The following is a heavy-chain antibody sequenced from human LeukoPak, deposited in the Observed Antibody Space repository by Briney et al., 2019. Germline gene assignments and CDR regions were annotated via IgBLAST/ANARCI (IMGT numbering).Heavy chain of an antibody. CDR1: GFTFRSFW. CDR3: ARGGSYFDISGYYFY. Sequence: GGSLRLSCAASGFTFRSFWMHWVRQAPGKGLLWVSRINSDGTSTSYADSVKGRFTISRDNSKNTLYLQMNSLRTEDTAVYYCARGGSYFDISGYYFYWGQGTLVTVSS. J-gene: IGHJ4*02. V-gene: IGHV3-74*01. CDR2: INSDGTST. D-gene: IGHD3-22*01.